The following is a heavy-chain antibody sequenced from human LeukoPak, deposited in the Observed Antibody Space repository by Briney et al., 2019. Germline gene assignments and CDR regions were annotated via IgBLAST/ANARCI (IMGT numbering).Heavy chain of an antibody. D-gene: IGHD3-22*01. CDR2: IYTSGTT. Sequence: SETLSLTCTVSGGSISSYYWSWIRQPAEKGLEWIGRIYTSGTTHYNPSLKSRVTISVDTSKNQFSLKLSSVTAADTAVYYCARGDSSGYYYGLNWFDPWGQGTLVTVSS. V-gene: IGHV4-4*07. CDR3: ARGDSSGYYYGLNWFDP. CDR1: GGSISSYY. J-gene: IGHJ5*02.